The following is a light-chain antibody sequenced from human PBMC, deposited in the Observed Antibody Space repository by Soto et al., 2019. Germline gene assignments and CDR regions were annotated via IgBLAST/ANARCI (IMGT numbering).Light chain of an antibody. J-gene: IGKJ2*01. CDR1: QDISNY. Sequence: DIQMTQSPSSLSASVGDRVTINCQASQDISNYLNWYQQKPGKAPKLLTYDASNLETGVPSRFSGSGSGTDFTFTISSLQPEDIATYYCQQYDNLPPYTFGQGTKLEIK. V-gene: IGKV1-33*01. CDR3: QQYDNLPPYT. CDR2: DAS.